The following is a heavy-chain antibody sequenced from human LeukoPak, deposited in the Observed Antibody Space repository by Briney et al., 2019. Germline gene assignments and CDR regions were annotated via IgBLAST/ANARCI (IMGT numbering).Heavy chain of an antibody. D-gene: IGHD6-13*01. CDR1: GGSFSGYY. V-gene: IGHV4-34*01. Sequence: KPSETPSLTCAVYGGSFSGYYWSWIRQPPGKGLEWIGEINHSGSTNYNPSLKSRVTISVDTSKNQFSLKLSSVTAADTAVYYCARVKGRRSSSLDYWGQGTLVTVSS. CDR3: ARVKGRRSSSLDY. J-gene: IGHJ4*02. CDR2: INHSGST.